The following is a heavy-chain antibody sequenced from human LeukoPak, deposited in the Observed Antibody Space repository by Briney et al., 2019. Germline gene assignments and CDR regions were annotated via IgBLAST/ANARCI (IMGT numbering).Heavy chain of an antibody. J-gene: IGHJ4*02. CDR1: GFTFSSYW. CDR2: IKQDGSEK. D-gene: IGHD1-26*01. CDR3: ARGGGYSGSYFDY. Sequence: PGGSLRLSCAASGFTFSSYWMSWVRQAPGKGLEWVANIKQDGSEKYYVDSVKGRFTISRDNAKNSLYLQMNSLRAEDTAVYYCARGGGYSGSYFDYWGQGTLVTVSS. V-gene: IGHV3-7*01.